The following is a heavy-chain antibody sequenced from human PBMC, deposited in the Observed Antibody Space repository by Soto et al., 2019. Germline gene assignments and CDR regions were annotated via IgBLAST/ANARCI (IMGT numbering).Heavy chain of an antibody. J-gene: IGHJ4*02. CDR1: GFTFSSYS. D-gene: IGHD3-3*01. V-gene: IGHV3-48*01. CDR3: ARDLTGFWSGYYDY. Sequence: GGSLRLSCAASGFTFSSYSMNWVRQAPGKGLEWVSYISSSSSTIYYADSVKGRFTISRDNAKNSLYLQMNSLRAEDTAVYYCARDLTGFWSGYYDYWGQGTLVTV. CDR2: ISSSSSTI.